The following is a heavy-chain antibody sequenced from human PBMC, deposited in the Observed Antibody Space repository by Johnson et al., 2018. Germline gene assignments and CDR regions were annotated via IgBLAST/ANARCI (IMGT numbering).Heavy chain of an antibody. J-gene: IGHJ4*02. CDR3: TRDAQGTYGPGRAFDY. Sequence: VQLVESGGGLVKPGRSLRLSCTGSDFPFSDYDLIWLRQAPGKGLEWVGSIRSRAFGGTTKYGAAVRGRFTISRDASKSTAPLQKNSLETEDPAVDYCTRDAQGTYGPGRAFDYWGQGTLVTVSS. V-gene: IGHV3-49*05. D-gene: IGHD1-14*01. CDR2: IRSRAFGGTT. CDR1: DFPFSDYD.